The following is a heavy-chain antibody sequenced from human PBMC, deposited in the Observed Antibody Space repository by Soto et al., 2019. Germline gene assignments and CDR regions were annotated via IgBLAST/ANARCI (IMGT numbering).Heavy chain of an antibody. CDR3: ARGQGFSYGSSALYI. CDR2: ISTSSTYI. J-gene: IGHJ3*02. Sequence: EVQLVESGGGLVKPGGSLRLSCVGSGFTFSSYNINWVRQAPGKGLEWVSSISTSSTYIFYTDSVKARFTISRDNAKNSLYLQMNSLRGEDTAVYFCARGQGFSYGSSALYIWGLGTMVTVSS. D-gene: IGHD5-18*01. V-gene: IGHV3-21*01. CDR1: GFTFSSYN.